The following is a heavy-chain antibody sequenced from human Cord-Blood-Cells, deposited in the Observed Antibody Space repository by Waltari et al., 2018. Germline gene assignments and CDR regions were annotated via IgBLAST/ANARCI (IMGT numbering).Heavy chain of an antibody. CDR3: ARDSGDYVWGSYRYFDY. V-gene: IGHV3-21*01. D-gene: IGHD3-16*02. Sequence: EVQLVESGGGLVKPGGSLRLSCAASGFTFSSSRMHWLRPAPGEGGECVSPMSRSGSDRYYGESGKGRFTISRDNAKNSLYLQMNSGRAEDTAVYYCARDSGDYVWGSYRYFDYWGQGTLVTVSS. CDR2: MSRSGSDR. CDR1: GFTFSSSR. J-gene: IGHJ4*02.